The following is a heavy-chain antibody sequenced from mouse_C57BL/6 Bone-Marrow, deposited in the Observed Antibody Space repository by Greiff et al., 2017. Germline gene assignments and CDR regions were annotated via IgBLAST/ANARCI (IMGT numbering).Heavy chain of an antibody. Sequence: EVKLMESGGGLVKPGGSLKLSCAASGFTFSDYGMHWVRQAPEKGLEWVAYISSGSSTIYYADTVKGRFTISRDNAKNTLFLQMTSLRSEDTAMYYCAAHYYGSSYGARDYWGQGTSVTVSS. J-gene: IGHJ4*01. D-gene: IGHD1-1*01. V-gene: IGHV5-17*01. CDR1: GFTFSDYG. CDR2: ISSGSSTI. CDR3: AAHYYGSSYGARDY.